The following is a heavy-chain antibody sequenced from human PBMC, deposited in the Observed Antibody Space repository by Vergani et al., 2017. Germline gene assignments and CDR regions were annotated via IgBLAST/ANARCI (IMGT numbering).Heavy chain of an antibody. CDR2: ISYDGSNK. J-gene: IGHJ4*02. D-gene: IGHD1-1*01. CDR1: GFTFSSYG. V-gene: IGHV3-30*19. Sequence: QVQLVESGGGVVQPGRSLRLSCAASGFTFSSYGMHWVRQAPGKGLEWVAVISYDGSNKYYADSVKGRFTISRDNSKNTLYLQMNSLRAEDTAVYYCARDVKSWNDANPPFDYWGQGTLVTVSS. CDR3: ARDVKSWNDANPPFDY.